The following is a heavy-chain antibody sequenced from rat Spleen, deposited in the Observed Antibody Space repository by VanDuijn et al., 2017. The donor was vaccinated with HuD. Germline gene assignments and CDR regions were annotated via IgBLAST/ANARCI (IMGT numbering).Heavy chain of an antibody. CDR1: GFTFTNDY. J-gene: IGHJ2*01. CDR2: ISTSGTNT. V-gene: IGHV5-25*01. Sequence: EVQLVESGGGLVQPRRSMKLSCAASGFTFTNDYMAWVRQAPTKGLEWVASISTSGTNTYYRDSVKGRFTISRDNAKSTLYLQMDSLRSEDTATYYCTRGYYFDYWGQGVMVTVSS. CDR3: TRGYYFDY.